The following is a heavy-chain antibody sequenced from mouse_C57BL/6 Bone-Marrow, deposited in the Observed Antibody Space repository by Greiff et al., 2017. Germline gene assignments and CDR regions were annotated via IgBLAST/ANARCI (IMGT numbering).Heavy chain of an antibody. D-gene: IGHD3-1*01. CDR3: ARQHTAY. J-gene: IGHJ3*01. Sequence: QVQLQQSGAELVRPGASVKLSCKASGYTFTSYGISWVKQRTGQGLEWIGYIYPRSGNIYYNEKFKGKVTLTADKASSTAYMELRSLTSEDSAVYFCARQHTAYWGQGTLVTVSA. CDR1: GYTFTSYG. CDR2: IYPRSGNI. V-gene: IGHV1-81*01.